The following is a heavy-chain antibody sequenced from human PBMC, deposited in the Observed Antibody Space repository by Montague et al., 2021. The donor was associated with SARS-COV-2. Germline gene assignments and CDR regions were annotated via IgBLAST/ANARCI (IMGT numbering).Heavy chain of an antibody. CDR3: LKWSSSYGSSNNDFFDS. J-gene: IGHJ4*02. CDR1: GFTFSNYA. Sequence: SLRLSCAASGFTFSNYAMTWVRQAPVKVLVWFSSLSDTGQTYYSXSVXVLLTISRDNSKTTLHLQMNSVSVKDKAVYMCLKWSSSYGSSNNDFFDSWGQGTLVTVSS. CDR2: LSDTGQT. V-gene: IGHV3-23*01. D-gene: IGHD5-18*01.